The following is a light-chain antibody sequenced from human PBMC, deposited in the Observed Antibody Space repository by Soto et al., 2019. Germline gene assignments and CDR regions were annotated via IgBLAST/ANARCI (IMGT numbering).Light chain of an antibody. Sequence: QSALTQPASVSGSPGQSITISCTGSSSDVGGYNYVSWYQHQPGKVPKVMIYEVSNRPSGVSNRFSGSKSGNTASLTISGLQAEDEADYYCSSYTSGSPPYDFGTGTKVTVL. CDR1: SSDVGGYNY. CDR3: SSYTSGSPPYD. J-gene: IGLJ1*01. V-gene: IGLV2-14*01. CDR2: EVS.